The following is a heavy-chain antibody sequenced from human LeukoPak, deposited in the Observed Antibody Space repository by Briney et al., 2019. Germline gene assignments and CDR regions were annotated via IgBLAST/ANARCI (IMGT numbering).Heavy chain of an antibody. V-gene: IGHV1-18*01. CDR2: ISAYNGNT. CDR1: GYTFTSYG. D-gene: IGHD6-13*01. CDR3: ARDRLIAAAGTEWLVRDYYYYGMDV. J-gene: IGHJ6*02. Sequence: GASVKVSCKASGYTFTSYGISWVRQAPGQGLEWMGWISAYNGNTNYAQKLQDRGTMTTDTSTSTAYMELRSLRSDDTAVYYCARDRLIAAAGTEWLVRDYYYYGMDVWGQGTTVTVSS.